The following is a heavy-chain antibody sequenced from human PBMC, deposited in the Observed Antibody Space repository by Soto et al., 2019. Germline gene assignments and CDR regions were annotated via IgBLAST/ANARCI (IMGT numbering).Heavy chain of an antibody. V-gene: IGHV3-33*01. CDR3: ARDDEYSGNGMDV. CDR2: ILNDGSNR. CDR1: EFTFSNYG. Sequence: QVQLVESGGGVVQPGRSLRLSCAASEFTFSNYGMHWVRQAPGKGLEWVAVILNDGSNRYHADSVKDRFTISRDNSKTTLYLQMHSLRAEDTAVYYCARDDEYSGNGMDVWGQGTTVTVS. J-gene: IGHJ6*02. D-gene: IGHD3-10*01.